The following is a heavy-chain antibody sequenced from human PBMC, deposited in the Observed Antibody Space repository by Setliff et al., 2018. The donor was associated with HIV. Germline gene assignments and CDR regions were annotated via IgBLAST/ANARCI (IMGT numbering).Heavy chain of an antibody. V-gene: IGHV4-61*09. Sequence: SETLSLTCTVSGGSISSGSYYWSWIRQPAGKGLEWIGHIYISGSANYNPSLKSRVTISVDKSNNQFSLNLSSVTAADTAVYYCARGGDGYWTGYLLNDWGQGTLVAVSS. J-gene: IGHJ4*02. CDR3: ARGGDGYWTGYLLND. CDR2: IYISGSA. D-gene: IGHD3-3*01. CDR1: GGSISSGSYY.